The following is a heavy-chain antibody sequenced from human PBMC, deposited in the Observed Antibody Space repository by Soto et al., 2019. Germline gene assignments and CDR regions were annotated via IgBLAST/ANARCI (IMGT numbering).Heavy chain of an antibody. CDR3: AREAGMATRKPQTGYYYYGMDV. CDR2: IKQDGSEK. D-gene: IGHD5-12*01. Sequence: EVQLVESGGGLVQPGGSLRLSCAASGFTFSSYWMSWVRQAPGKGLEWVANIKQDGSEKYYVDSVKGRFTISRDNAKNSLYLQMNSLRAEDTAVYYCAREAGMATRKPQTGYYYYGMDVWGQGTTVTVSS. CDR1: GFTFSSYW. J-gene: IGHJ6*02. V-gene: IGHV3-7*05.